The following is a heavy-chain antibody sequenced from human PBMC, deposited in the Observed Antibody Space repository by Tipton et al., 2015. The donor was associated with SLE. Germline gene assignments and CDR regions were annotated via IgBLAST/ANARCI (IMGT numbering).Heavy chain of an antibody. D-gene: IGHD3-3*01. CDR3: ARDMLDFGVVNVRYFDY. J-gene: IGHJ4*02. CDR1: GGPISSSNW. V-gene: IGHV4-4*02. Sequence: TLSLTFAVSGGPISSSNWWSWVRQPPGKGLEWIGEIYHSGSTNHNPSLKSRATISLATSKNQFYLQLSSVTAADTAVYYCARDMLDFGVVNVRYFDYWGKGSLITVSS. CDR2: IYHSGST.